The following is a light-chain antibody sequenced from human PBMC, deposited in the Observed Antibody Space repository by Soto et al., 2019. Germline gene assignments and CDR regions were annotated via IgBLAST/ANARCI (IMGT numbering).Light chain of an antibody. CDR3: QQTLSFTPT. CDR2: TGS. Sequence: DIQMTQSPSSVSASVGDRVTISCRASQAIDSWLAWYQQKPGEAPELLXFTGSLLHSGVPPRFSGSGSGTDFTLTISSLQPEDFATYDGQQTLSFTPTFGQGTKVDI. V-gene: IGKV1-12*01. J-gene: IGKJ1*01. CDR1: QAIDSW.